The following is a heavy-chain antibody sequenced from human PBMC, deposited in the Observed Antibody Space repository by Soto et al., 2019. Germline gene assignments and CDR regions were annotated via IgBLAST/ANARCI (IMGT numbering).Heavy chain of an antibody. Sequence: ASVKVSCQASGYTFSGYYMHWVRQAPGPGLEWMGWINPKGRGTKYAQKLQGSVTMTRXTXXNXXYMXLSRLTSDDTAVYYCAREGTGYSAFDIWG. CDR3: AREGTGYSAFDI. D-gene: IGHD3-9*01. CDR1: GYTFSGYY. V-gene: IGHV1-2*02. J-gene: IGHJ3*02. CDR2: INPKGRGT.